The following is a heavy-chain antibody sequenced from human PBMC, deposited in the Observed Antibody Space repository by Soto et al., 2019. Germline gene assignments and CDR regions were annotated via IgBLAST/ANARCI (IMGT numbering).Heavy chain of an antibody. V-gene: IGHV1-3*01. Sequence: AAVKVSCKASGYTFTSYAMHWVRQAPGQGLERMGWINAGNGNTKFSQKFQGRVTMTRDTSTSTVYMELSSLRSEDTAVYYCARAEYYYDRSGHYPPFFDYWGQGTLVTVSS. CDR2: INAGNGNT. CDR3: ARAEYYYDRSGHYPPFFDY. CDR1: GYTFTSYA. J-gene: IGHJ4*02. D-gene: IGHD3-22*01.